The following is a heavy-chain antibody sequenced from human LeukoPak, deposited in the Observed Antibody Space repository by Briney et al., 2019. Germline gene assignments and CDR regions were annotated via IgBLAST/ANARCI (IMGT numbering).Heavy chain of an antibody. CDR3: ARAYAGNFDS. CDR1: GGSVSSGSYY. D-gene: IGHD4-23*01. CDR2: IYYSGHT. J-gene: IGHJ4*02. V-gene: IGHV4-61*01. Sequence: SETLSLTCSVSGGSVSSGSYYWNWIRQPPGKGLEWIGYIYYSGHTNYNPSLKSRVTISADTSKNQFSLKLSSVTAADTAVYYCARAYAGNFDSWGQGALVTVSS.